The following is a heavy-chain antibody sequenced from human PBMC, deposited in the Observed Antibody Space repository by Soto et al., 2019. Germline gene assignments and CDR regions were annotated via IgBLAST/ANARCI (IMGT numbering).Heavy chain of an antibody. V-gene: IGHV1-69*13. CDR2: IIPIFGTA. D-gene: IGHD3-22*01. Sequence: SVKVSCKASGGTFSSYAISWVRQAPGQGLEWMGGIIPIFGTANYAQKFQGRVTFTADESTSTAYMELSSLRSEDTAVYYCARGENRYYYDSSGHAFDIWGEGTMVTVSS. CDR1: GGTFSSYA. J-gene: IGHJ3*02. CDR3: ARGENRYYYDSSGHAFDI.